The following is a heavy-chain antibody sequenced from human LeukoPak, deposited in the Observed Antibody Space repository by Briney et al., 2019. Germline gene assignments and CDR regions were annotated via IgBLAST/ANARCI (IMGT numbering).Heavy chain of an antibody. CDR3: ARGAGYGEYANGVFDI. CDR1: GFTLSSYG. V-gene: IGHV3-33*01. CDR2: IWYDGSNK. J-gene: IGHJ3*02. Sequence: GGSLSLSCAAAGFTLSSYGMHWVRQAPGKGLEWVAVIWYDGSNKYYAESVKGRFTISRDNSKNTLYLQMNSLRAEDTAVYYCARGAGYGEYANGVFDIWGQGTMVTVSS. D-gene: IGHD4-17*01.